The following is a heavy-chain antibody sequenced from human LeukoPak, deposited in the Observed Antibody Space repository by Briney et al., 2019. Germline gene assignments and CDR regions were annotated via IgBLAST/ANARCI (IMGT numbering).Heavy chain of an antibody. CDR3: ARCDYGSERPFDI. Sequence: GASVKVSCKASGYTFTSYYMHWVRQAPGQGLEWMGIINPSGGSTSYAQKFQGRVTMIRDTSTSTVYMEPSSLRSEDTAVYYCARCDYGSERPFDIWGQGTMVTVSS. CDR2: INPSGGST. V-gene: IGHV1-46*01. J-gene: IGHJ3*02. D-gene: IGHD3-10*01. CDR1: GYTFTSYY.